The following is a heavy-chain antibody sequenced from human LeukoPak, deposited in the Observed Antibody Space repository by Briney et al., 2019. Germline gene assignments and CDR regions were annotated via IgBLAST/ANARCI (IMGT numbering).Heavy chain of an antibody. CDR1: GFTFSSYW. V-gene: IGHV3-7*01. Sequence: PGGSLRLSCADSGFTFSSYWMNWVRQAPGKGLEWVANIKQDASDKYYVDSVKGRFTISRDNAKNSLYLQINSLRAEDTAIYYCARGGSRRETGVVFDYWGQGMLVTVSS. CDR2: IKQDASDK. D-gene: IGHD5-18*01. J-gene: IGHJ4*02. CDR3: ARGGSRRETGVVFDY.